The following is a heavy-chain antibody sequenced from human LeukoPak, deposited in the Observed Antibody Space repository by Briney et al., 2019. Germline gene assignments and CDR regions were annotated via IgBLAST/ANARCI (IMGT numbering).Heavy chain of an antibody. CDR3: AKVHFVRGFDF. D-gene: IGHD3-10*02. V-gene: IGHV3-7*03. CDR1: GFTFSSYW. CDR2: INQDGTEK. Sequence: PGGSLRLSCAASGFTFSSYWMSWVRQAPGEGLEWVAKINQDGTEKAYVDSVKGRFTISRDSAKNSLYLQMNSLRAEDTALYYCAKVHFVRGFDFWGQGTLVTVSS. J-gene: IGHJ4*02.